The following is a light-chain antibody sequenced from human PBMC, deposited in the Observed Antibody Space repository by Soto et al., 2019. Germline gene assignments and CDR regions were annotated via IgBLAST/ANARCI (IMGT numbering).Light chain of an antibody. CDR2: GAS. CDR3: QRYGSSPPFT. V-gene: IGKV3-20*01. CDR1: QRVSSSY. Sequence: EIALTQSPGTLSLSPGERATLSCRASQRVSSSYLAWYQQKPGQAPRLLIYGASTRATGIPDRFSGSGSGTDFPLTISRLEPEYFAVYFCQRYGSSPPFTFGQGPKVEI. J-gene: IGKJ2*01.